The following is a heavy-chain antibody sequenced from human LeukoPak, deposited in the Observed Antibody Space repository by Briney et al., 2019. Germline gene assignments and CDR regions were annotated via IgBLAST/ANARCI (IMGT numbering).Heavy chain of an antibody. CDR2: INHSGST. J-gene: IGHJ1*01. CDR1: GGSFSGYY. D-gene: IGHD4-17*01. V-gene: IGHV4-34*01. Sequence: SETLSLTCAVYGGSFSGYYWSWIRQPPGRGLEWIGEINHSGSTNYNPSLKSRVTILVDTSKNQFSLKLSSVTAADTAVYYCARGHSPVTTKVSYFQHWGQGTLVTVSS. CDR3: ARGHSPVTTKVSYFQH.